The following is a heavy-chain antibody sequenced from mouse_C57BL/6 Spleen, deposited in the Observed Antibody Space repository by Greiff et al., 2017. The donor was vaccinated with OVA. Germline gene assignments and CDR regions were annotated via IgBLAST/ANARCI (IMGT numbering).Heavy chain of an antibody. Sequence: EVQVVESGGGLVKPGGSLKLSCAASGFTFSDYGMHWVRQAPEKGLEWVAYISSGSSTIYYADTVKGRFTISRDNAKNTLYLQMTSLRSEDTAMYYGAIYGSYYDAVDYWGQGTSVTVSS. CDR3: AIYGSYYDAVDY. J-gene: IGHJ4*01. D-gene: IGHD1-1*02. V-gene: IGHV5-17*01. CDR1: GFTFSDYG. CDR2: ISSGSSTI.